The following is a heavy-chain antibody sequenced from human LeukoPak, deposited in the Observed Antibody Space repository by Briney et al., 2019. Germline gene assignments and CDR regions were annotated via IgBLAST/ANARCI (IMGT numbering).Heavy chain of an antibody. CDR1: GFTFSSYA. D-gene: IGHD6-19*01. J-gene: IGHJ4*02. CDR3: AKDHPPAVAGHRDIDY. CDR2: ISGSGGST. V-gene: IGHV3-23*01. Sequence: GGSLRLSCAASGFTFSSYAMSWVRQAQGKGLEWVSAISGSGGSTYYADSVKGRFTISRDNSKNTLYLQRNSLRAEDTAVYYCAKDHPPAVAGHRDIDYWGQGTLVTVSS.